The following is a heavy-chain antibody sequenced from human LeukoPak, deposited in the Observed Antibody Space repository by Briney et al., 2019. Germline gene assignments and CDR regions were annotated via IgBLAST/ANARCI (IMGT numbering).Heavy chain of an antibody. CDR1: GYTFTGYY. CDR3: ARDPLSTYYYGSGRGDY. CDR2: ISAYNGNT. Sequence: ASVKVSCKASGYTFTGYYMHWVRQAPGQGLEWMGWISAYNGNTNYAQKLQGRVTMTTDTSTSTAYMELRSLRSDDTAVYYCARDPLSTYYYGSGRGDYWGQGTLVTVSS. J-gene: IGHJ4*02. V-gene: IGHV1-18*04. D-gene: IGHD3-10*01.